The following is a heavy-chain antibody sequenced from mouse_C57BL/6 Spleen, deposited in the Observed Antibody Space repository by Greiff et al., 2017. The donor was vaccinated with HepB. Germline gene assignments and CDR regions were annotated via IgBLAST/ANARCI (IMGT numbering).Heavy chain of an antibody. Sequence: DVQLVESGGGLVKPGGSLKLSCAASGFTFSDYGMHWVRQAPEKGLEWVAYISSGSSTIYYAYKVKGRFTISRDNAKNTLFLRMTSLRSEDTAMYYCARPGDYGALDYWGQGTTLTVSS. CDR3: ARPGDYGALDY. J-gene: IGHJ2*01. CDR1: GFTFSDYG. CDR2: ISSGSSTI. V-gene: IGHV5-17*01. D-gene: IGHD2-4*01.